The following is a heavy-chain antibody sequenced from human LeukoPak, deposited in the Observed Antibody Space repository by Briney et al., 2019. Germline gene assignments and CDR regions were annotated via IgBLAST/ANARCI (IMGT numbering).Heavy chain of an antibody. V-gene: IGHV3-23*01. CDR2: MSGSGGST. J-gene: IGHJ1*01. CDR1: GFTFSSYA. D-gene: IGHD5/OR15-5a*01. Sequence: GGSLRLSCAASGFTFSSYAMSWVRQAPGKGLEWVSAMSGSGGSTYYADSVKGRFTISRENPQNTLYLQMDSLRAEDTAVYYCAKVYLHPWFQHWGQGTLVTVSS. CDR3: AKVYLHPWFQH.